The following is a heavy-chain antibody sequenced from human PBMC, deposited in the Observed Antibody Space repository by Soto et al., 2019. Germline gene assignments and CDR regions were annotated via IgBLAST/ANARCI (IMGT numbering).Heavy chain of an antibody. Sequence: QVQLVQSGAEVKKPGSSVKVSCKASGGTFSSYAISWVRQAPGQGLEWMGGIIPIFGTANYAQKFQGRVTVTADESTITGYMELSSLRSEDTAVYYCARDGESCGYSSSLDYWGQGTLVTVSS. CDR3: ARDGESCGYSSSLDY. D-gene: IGHD6-13*01. CDR2: IIPIFGTA. V-gene: IGHV1-69*12. CDR1: GGTFSSYA. J-gene: IGHJ4*02.